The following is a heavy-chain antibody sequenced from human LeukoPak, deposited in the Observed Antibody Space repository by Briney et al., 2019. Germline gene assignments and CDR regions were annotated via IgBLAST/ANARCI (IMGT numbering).Heavy chain of an antibody. CDR2: ISSSGSTI. CDR3: AKEFGSGGYFDY. Sequence: GGSLRLSCAASGFTFSDYYMSWIRQAPGKGLEWVSYISSSGSTIYYADSVKGRFTISRDNSKNTLYLQMNSLRAEDTAVYYCAKEFGSGGYFDYWGQGTLVTVSS. CDR1: GFTFSDYY. D-gene: IGHD3-10*01. J-gene: IGHJ4*02. V-gene: IGHV3-11*04.